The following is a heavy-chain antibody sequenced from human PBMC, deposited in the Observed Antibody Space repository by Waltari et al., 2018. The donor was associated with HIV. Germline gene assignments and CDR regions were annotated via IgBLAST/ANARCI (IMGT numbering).Heavy chain of an antibody. V-gene: IGHV4-39*07. Sequence: QLQLQESGPRLVKTSATLSLTCQVSGGFIRSSSYYWGWIRQPPGKGLEWIANIYYSGSAYYNPSLKSRVTISGDTSKNQFSLKLSSVTVADTAVYYCVRDVEWFQSWGQGTLVIVSS. CDR2: IYYSGSA. CDR1: GGFIRSSSYY. CDR3: VRDVEWFQS. D-gene: IGHD2-15*01. J-gene: IGHJ5*01.